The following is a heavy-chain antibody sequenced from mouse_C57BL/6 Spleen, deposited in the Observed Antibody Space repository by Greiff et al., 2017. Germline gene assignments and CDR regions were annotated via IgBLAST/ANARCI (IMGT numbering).Heavy chain of an antibody. CDR3: ARGGGSPWYFDV. CDR1: GYSFTGYY. V-gene: IGHV1-42*01. CDR2: INPSTGGT. D-gene: IGHD1-1*02. J-gene: IGHJ1*03. Sequence: EVQLQQSGPELVKPGASVKISCKASGYSFTGYYMNWVKQSPEKSLEWIGEINPSTGGTTYNQKFKAKATLTVDKSSSTAYMQLKSLTSEDSAVYDCARGGGSPWYFDVWGTGTTVTVSS.